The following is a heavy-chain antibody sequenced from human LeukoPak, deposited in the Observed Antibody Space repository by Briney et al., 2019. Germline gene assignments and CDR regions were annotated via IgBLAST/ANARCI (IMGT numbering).Heavy chain of an antibody. Sequence: GGSLRLSCAASGFTFSSYAMSWVRQAPGKGLEWVSAISGSGGSTYCADSVKGRFTISRDSSKDTLYLQMNSLRAEDTAVYYCAKDRTFPAPFDYWGQGTLVTVSS. CDR3: AKDRTFPAPFDY. D-gene: IGHD2-21*01. J-gene: IGHJ4*02. V-gene: IGHV3-23*01. CDR2: ISGSGGST. CDR1: GFTFSSYA.